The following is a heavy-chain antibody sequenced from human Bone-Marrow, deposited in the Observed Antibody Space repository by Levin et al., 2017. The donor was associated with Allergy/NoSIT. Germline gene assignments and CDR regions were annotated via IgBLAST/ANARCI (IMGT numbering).Heavy chain of an antibody. Sequence: SETLSLTCAVYGEPFSVSFWSWIRQTPGKGLEWIGEINHSGSSTYNPSLKSRVTIFVDTSKNQFSLKLSSVTASDTAVYYCARRVVVVAGTCNWFDPWGQGTLVTVSS. J-gene: IGHJ5*02. CDR2: INHSGSS. CDR3: ARRVVVVAGTCNWFDP. CDR1: GEPFSVSF. D-gene: IGHD2-15*01. V-gene: IGHV4-34*01.